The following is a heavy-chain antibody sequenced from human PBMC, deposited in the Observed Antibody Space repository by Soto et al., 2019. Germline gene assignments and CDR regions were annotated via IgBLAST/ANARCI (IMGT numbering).Heavy chain of an antibody. CDR1: GGTFSSYA. D-gene: IGHD6-25*01. J-gene: IGHJ4*02. V-gene: IGHV1-69*13. CDR3: AGPAAYYFDY. Sequence: GASVKVSCKASGGTFSSYAISWVRQAPGQGLEWMGGIIPIFGTANYAQKFQGRVTITADESTSTAYMELSSLRSEDTAVYYCAGPAAYYFDYWGQGTLVTVSS. CDR2: IIPIFGTA.